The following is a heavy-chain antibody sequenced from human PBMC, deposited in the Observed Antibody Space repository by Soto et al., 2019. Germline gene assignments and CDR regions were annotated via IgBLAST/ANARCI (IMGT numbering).Heavy chain of an antibody. CDR2: IYPGDSDT. Sequence: PGESLKISCRGSGYSFNTYWIGWVRQMPGKGLEWMGIIYPGDSDTRYSPSFQGQVTISADKSISTAYLQWSSLKASVTAMYYCARRIQLGAFDIWGQGTMVTVSS. D-gene: IGHD5-18*01. CDR3: ARRIQLGAFDI. V-gene: IGHV5-51*01. CDR1: GYSFNTYW. J-gene: IGHJ3*02.